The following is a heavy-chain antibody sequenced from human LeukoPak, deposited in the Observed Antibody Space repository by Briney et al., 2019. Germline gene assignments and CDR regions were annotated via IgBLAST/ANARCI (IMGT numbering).Heavy chain of an antibody. CDR2: IYTSGST. V-gene: IGHV4-61*02. Sequence: TLSLTCTVSGGSISSGSYYWSWIRQPAGKGLEWIGRIYTSGSTYYNPSLKSRVTISVDTSKNQFSLKLSSVTAADTAVYYCAGTYYYDSSGLHTADAIWGQGTMVTVSS. D-gene: IGHD3-22*01. J-gene: IGHJ3*02. CDR1: GGSISSGSYY. CDR3: AGTYYYDSSGLHTADAI.